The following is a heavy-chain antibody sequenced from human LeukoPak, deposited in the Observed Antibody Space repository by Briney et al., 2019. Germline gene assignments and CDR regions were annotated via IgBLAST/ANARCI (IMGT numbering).Heavy chain of an antibody. CDR2: ISGSGGST. CDR3: AKLASNSSSTGGVDC. D-gene: IGHD2-8*02. CDR1: GLTFSSYA. V-gene: IGHV3-23*01. Sequence: GGSLRLSCAASGLTFSSYAMGWIRQAPGKGLEWVSGISGSGGSTYYADSVKARFTISRDNSKNTLYLQMNSLRAEDTALYYCAKLASNSSSTGGVDCWGQGTLVTVSS. J-gene: IGHJ4*02.